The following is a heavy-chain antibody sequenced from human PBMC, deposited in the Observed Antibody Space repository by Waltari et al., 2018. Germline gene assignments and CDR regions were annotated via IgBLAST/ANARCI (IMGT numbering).Heavy chain of an antibody. CDR1: GYTFTSYA. CDR3: ARVGCSSTSCYGDWDYYYYMDV. D-gene: IGHD2-2*01. J-gene: IGHJ6*03. CDR2: INAGNGNT. V-gene: IGHV1-3*03. Sequence: QVQLVQSGAEVKKPGASVKVSCKASGYTFTSYAMHWVRQAPGQRLEWMGWINAGNGNTKYSQEFQGRVTITRDTSASTAYMELSSLRSEDMAVYYCARVGCSSTSCYGDWDYYYYMDVWGKGTTVTVSS.